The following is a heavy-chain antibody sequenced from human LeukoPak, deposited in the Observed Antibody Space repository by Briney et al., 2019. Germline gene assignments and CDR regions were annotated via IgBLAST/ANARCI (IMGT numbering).Heavy chain of an antibody. CDR2: IYYSGST. J-gene: IGHJ6*02. D-gene: IGHD3-10*01. V-gene: IGHV4-59*12. CDR3: ARDGAYTYGSGSYFNNYFYGMDV. CDR1: GGSISSYY. Sequence: SETLSLTCTVSGGSISSYYWSWIRQPPGKGLEWIGYIYYSGSTNYNPSLKSRVTISVDKSTNQFSLKLSSVTAADTAVYYCARDGAYTYGSGSYFNNYFYGMDVWGQGTTVTVSS.